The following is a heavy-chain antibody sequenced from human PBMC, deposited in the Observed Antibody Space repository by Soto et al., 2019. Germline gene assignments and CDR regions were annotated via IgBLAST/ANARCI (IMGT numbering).Heavy chain of an antibody. CDR2: ISAYNGNT. J-gene: IGHJ4*02. CDR3: ARGSAHFSSSWSMYYFDY. V-gene: IGHV1-18*01. D-gene: IGHD6-13*01. CDR1: GYTFTSYG. Sequence: QVQLVQSGAEVKKPGASVKVSCKASGYTFTSYGISWVRQAPGQGLEWMGWISAYNGNTNYVQKLQGRVTMTTDTSTSTAYMELRSLRSDDTAVYYCARGSAHFSSSWSMYYFDYWGQGTLVTVSS.